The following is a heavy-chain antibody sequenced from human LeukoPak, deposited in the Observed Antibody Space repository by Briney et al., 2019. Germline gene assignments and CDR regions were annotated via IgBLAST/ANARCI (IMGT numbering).Heavy chain of an antibody. V-gene: IGHV3-23*01. CDR1: GFTFSSYA. CDR2: ISGSGGST. D-gene: IGHD3-10*01. CDR3: AKLSSGSYTFDY. J-gene: IGHJ4*02. Sequence: GGSLRLSCAPSGFTFSSYAMSWVRPAPGKGVGWVSAISGSGGSTYYADSVKGRFTISRDNSKNTLYLQMNSPRAEDTAVYYCAKLSSGSYTFDYWGQGTLVTVSS.